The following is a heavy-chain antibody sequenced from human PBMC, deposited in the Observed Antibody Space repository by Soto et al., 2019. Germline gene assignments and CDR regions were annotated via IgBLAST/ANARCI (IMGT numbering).Heavy chain of an antibody. CDR3: AKSVRYCLGSSCSPEAFDV. CDR1: GFTFSDSG. D-gene: IGHD2-15*01. Sequence: QVQLVESGGGVVQPGRSLRLSCAASGFTFSDSGMHWVRQPPGKGLEWVAATSFDGSNEFYADSVKDRFTISRDNSKNTLYLQMNSLRPADKAVYYCAKSVRYCLGSSCSPEAFDVWGQGTVVSVSS. J-gene: IGHJ3*01. CDR2: TSFDGSNE. V-gene: IGHV3-30*18.